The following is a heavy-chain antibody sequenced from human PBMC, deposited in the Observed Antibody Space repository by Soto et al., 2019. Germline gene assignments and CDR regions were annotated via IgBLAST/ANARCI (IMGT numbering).Heavy chain of an antibody. J-gene: IGHJ6*01. CDR2: INPKTADT. CDR1: GYSFSDYF. D-gene: IGHD3-10*01. CDR3: ARSKRGLNYFTAIDV. V-gene: IGHV1-2*02. Sequence: QVKFVQSGAEVKKSGASVKVSCKPSGYSFSDYFIQWVRQAPGQGLEWVAWINPKTADTNYAKKFQGGVSLTWDTSSATSYMELTRLRPVDTAWYYCARSKRGLNYFTAIDVWGQWTTV.